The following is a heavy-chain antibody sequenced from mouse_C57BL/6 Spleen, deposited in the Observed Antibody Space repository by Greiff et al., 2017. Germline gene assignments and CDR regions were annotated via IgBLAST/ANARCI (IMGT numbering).Heavy chain of an antibody. Sequence: DVMLVESGGGLVQPGGSLKLSCAASGFTFSDYYMYWVRQTPEKRLEWVAYISNGGGSTYYPDTVQGRFTISRDNAKKTLYLQMSRLKSEDTAMYYCAREGGNGYFDVWGTGTTVTVSS. J-gene: IGHJ1*03. V-gene: IGHV5-12*01. CDR2: ISNGGGST. CDR3: AREGGNGYFDV. D-gene: IGHD2-1*01. CDR1: GFTFSDYY.